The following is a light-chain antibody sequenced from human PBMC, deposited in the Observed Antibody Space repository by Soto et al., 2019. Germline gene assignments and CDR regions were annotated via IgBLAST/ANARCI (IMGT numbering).Light chain of an antibody. CDR1: SSDVGGYKY. Sequence: QSALTQPPSASRSPGQSVTISCTGTSSDVGGYKYVSWYQQHPGKAPKLLIYEATQRPSGVPDRFSGSKSGNTASLTVSGLQAEDEADYYCSSYADSNNLLFGGGTKLTVL. V-gene: IGLV2-8*02. CDR3: SSYADSNNLL. CDR2: EAT. J-gene: IGLJ3*02.